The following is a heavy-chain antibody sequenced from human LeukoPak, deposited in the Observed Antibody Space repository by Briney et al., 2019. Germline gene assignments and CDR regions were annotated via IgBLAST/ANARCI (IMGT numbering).Heavy chain of an antibody. CDR2: IYSGGST. V-gene: IGHV3-66*02. CDR3: ASVLGYDFWSGLDY. J-gene: IGHJ4*02. Sequence: GGSLRLSCAASGFTVSSNYMSWVRQAPGKGLEWVSVIYSGGSTYYADSVKGRFTISRDNSKNTLYLQMNSLRAEDTAVYYCASVLGYDFWSGLDYWGQGTLVTVSS. CDR1: GFTVSSNY. D-gene: IGHD3-3*01.